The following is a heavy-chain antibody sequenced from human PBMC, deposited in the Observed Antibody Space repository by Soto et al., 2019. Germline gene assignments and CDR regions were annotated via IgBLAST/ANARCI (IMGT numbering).Heavy chain of an antibody. CDR1: GFSFPDFW. D-gene: IGHD2-2*01. V-gene: IGHV3-7*01. J-gene: IGHJ3*01. Sequence: GGSLRLSCTASGFSFPDFWMTWVRQAPGKGLEWVANIRQDGGEKYYVDSVKGRFIISRDNARNSLYLQINSLRDEDTAVYYCARVPASHALDVWGQGTIVTVSS. CDR3: ARVPASHALDV. CDR2: IRQDGGEK.